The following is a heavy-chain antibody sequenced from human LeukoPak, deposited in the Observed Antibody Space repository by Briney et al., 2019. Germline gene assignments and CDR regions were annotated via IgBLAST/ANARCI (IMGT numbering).Heavy chain of an antibody. D-gene: IGHD3-3*01. CDR1: GYTFTSYD. CDR2: MNPNSGNT. Sequence: ASVKVSCKASGYTFTSYDINWVRQATGQGLEWMGWMNPNSGNTGYAQKFQGRVTMTRNTSISTAYMEPSSLRSEDTAVYYCARSRGYDFWSGYHHWFDPWGQGTLVTVSS. CDR3: ARSRGYDFWSGYHHWFDP. V-gene: IGHV1-8*01. J-gene: IGHJ5*02.